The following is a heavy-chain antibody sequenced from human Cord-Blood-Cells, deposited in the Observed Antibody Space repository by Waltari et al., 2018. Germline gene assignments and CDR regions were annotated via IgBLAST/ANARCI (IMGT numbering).Heavy chain of an antibody. V-gene: IGHV1-69*09. J-gene: IGHJ5*02. Sequence: QVQLVQSGAEVKKPGSSVKVSCKASGGTFSSYAISWVRQATGQGLEWMGRIIPILGIANYAQKFQGRVTITADKSTSTAYMELSSLRSEDTAVYYCARRVAAAADNWFDPWGQGTLVTVSS. CDR3: ARRVAAAADNWFDP. CDR2: IIPILGIA. CDR1: GGTFSSYA. D-gene: IGHD6-13*01.